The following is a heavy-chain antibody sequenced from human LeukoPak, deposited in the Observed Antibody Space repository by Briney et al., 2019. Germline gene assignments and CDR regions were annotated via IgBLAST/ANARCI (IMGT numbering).Heavy chain of an antibody. V-gene: IGHV3-48*01. CDR2: ISSSSSTI. D-gene: IGHD1-26*01. Sequence: GGSLRLPCAASGFTFSSYSMNWVRQAPGKGLEWVSYISSSSSTIYYADPVKGRFTISRDNAKNSLYLQMNSLRAEDTAVYYCARDSSGSYLNYYYYYMDVWGKGTTVTVSS. CDR3: ARDSSGSYLNYYYYYMDV. J-gene: IGHJ6*03. CDR1: GFTFSSYS.